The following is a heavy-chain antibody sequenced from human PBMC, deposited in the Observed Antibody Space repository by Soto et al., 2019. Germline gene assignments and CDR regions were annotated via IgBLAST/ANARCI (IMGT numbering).Heavy chain of an antibody. CDR2: MNPNSGNT. Sequence: ASVKVSCKASGYTFTTYDINWVRQAAGQGLVWMGWMNPNSGNTGYAQKFQDRVTMTRDTSISTAYMELSDLRSEDTAVYYCARGQYFSDSSGYDDYWGQGTQVTVSS. J-gene: IGHJ4*02. CDR3: ARGQYFSDSSGYDDY. D-gene: IGHD3-22*01. CDR1: GYTFTTYD. V-gene: IGHV1-8*02.